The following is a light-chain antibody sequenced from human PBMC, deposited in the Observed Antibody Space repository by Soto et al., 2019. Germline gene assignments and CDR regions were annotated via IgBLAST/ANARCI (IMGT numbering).Light chain of an antibody. V-gene: IGLV2-14*01. CDR3: SSYRGSSTVV. CDR1: SSDSGAYNY. Sequence: QSVLTQPASMYGSPGQSINISCTGTSSDSGAYNYVSWYQQHPGKAPKLMLFDVSNRPSGFSNRFAGSKSGNTASLTISGLQDEDEADYSCSSYRGSSTVVFGGGTELTVL. CDR2: DVS. J-gene: IGLJ2*01.